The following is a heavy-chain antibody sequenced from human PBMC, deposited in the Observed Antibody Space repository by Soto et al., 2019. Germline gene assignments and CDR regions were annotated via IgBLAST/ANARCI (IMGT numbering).Heavy chain of an antibody. J-gene: IGHJ4*02. V-gene: IGHV1-2*02. CDR1: EDIFIYYY. CDR2: VKPNDGDT. Sequence: GASVKVSCKASEDIFIYYYVHWVRQGPGQRPEWMGWVKPNDGDTKIAQKFQGRVSMTRDTSISTAYLELSRLKSDDTAIYYCVSNLDCGGDCLESWGQGTLVTVSS. CDR3: VSNLDCGGDCLES. D-gene: IGHD2-21*02.